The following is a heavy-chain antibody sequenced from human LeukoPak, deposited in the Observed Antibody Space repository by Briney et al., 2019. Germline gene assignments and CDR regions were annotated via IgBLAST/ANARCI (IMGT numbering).Heavy chain of an antibody. J-gene: IGHJ4*02. CDR3: GRETYGSGGSDY. CDR1: GGSVSSGSYY. Sequence: PSETLSLTCIVSGGSVSSGSYYWSWIRQPPGKGLEWIGDTYYGGNTDYNPSLKSRVTISIDTSKNQVSLKMNSVTAADTAVYYCGRETYGSGGSDYWGQGIQVTVSS. D-gene: IGHD3-10*01. CDR2: TYYGGNT. V-gene: IGHV4-61*01.